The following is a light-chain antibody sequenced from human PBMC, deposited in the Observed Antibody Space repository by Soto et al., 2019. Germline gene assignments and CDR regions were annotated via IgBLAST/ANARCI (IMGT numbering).Light chain of an antibody. CDR1: SSDVGGYNY. J-gene: IGLJ3*02. CDR3: CSYAGNSLWV. CDR2: DVS. V-gene: IGLV2-11*01. Sequence: QSALTQPRSVSGSPGQSVTISCTGTSSDVGGYNYVSCYQQHPGKAPKLGIYDVSKRPSGVPDRFSGSKSANTASLTISVLQAEDEADYYCCSYAGNSLWVFGGGTKLTVL.